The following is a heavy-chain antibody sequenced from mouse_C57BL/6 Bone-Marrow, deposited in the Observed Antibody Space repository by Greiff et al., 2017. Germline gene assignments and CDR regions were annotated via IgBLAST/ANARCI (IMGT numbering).Heavy chain of an antibody. CDR2: MHPNGGSP. CDR3: SYCDDYDDYTFPS. J-gene: IGHJ4*01. CDR1: GYSFTNYL. D-gene: IGHD2-4*01. V-gene: IGHV1-64*01. Sequence: QVQLQQPGAELVKPGASVKLSCKASGYSFTNYLMHWVKQRPGQGLEWIGMMHPNGGSPAYNEKFKSEATLSVDKSSRTAYMALSSLTSEDSAVYFCSYCDDYDDYTFPSRGQGTPVPVSS.